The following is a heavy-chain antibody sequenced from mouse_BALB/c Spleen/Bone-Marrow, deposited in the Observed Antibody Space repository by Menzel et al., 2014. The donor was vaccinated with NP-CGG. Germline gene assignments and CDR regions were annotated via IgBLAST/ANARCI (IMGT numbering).Heavy chain of an antibody. J-gene: IGHJ3*01. CDR2: INPDSSTI. Sequence: EAKVVESGGGLVRPGGSLKLSCAASGFDFSRYWMSWVRQAPGNGLEWIGEINPDSSTINYTPSLKAKFIIARDNAKNTLYLQMSKVGAEDTALYYCAREGIPAWFAYWGQGTLGTVSA. CDR3: AREGIPAWFAY. V-gene: IGHV4-1*02. CDR1: GFDFSRYW.